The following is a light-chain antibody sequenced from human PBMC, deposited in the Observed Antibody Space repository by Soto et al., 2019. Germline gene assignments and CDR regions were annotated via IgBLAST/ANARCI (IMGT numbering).Light chain of an antibody. CDR3: QQSYSTPLD. Sequence: DIQMTQSPSSLSASVGDRVTITCRASQSISSYLNWYQQKPGKAPKLLIYAASSLQSGVPSRFSGSGSGTDFNLTISSLQPEDFATYYCQQSYSTPLDFGQGTRLEIK. CDR1: QSISSY. CDR2: AAS. V-gene: IGKV1-39*01. J-gene: IGKJ5*01.